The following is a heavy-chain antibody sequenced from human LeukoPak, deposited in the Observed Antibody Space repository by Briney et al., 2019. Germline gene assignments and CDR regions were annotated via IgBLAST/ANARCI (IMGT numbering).Heavy chain of an antibody. D-gene: IGHD6-13*01. J-gene: IGHJ3*02. Sequence: PGGSLRLSCAASGFTFSSYSMNWVRQAPGKGLEWVSSISSSSSYIYYADSVKGRFTISRGNAKNSLYLQMNSLRAEDTAVYYCALGTSSSWSDDAFDIWGQGTMVTVSS. CDR3: ALGTSSSWSDDAFDI. CDR2: ISSSSSYI. CDR1: GFTFSSYS. V-gene: IGHV3-21*01.